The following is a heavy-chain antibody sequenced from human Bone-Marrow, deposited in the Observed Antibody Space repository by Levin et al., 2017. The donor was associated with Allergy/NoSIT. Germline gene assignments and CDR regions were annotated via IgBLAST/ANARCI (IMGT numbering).Heavy chain of an antibody. V-gene: IGHV3-30*18. D-gene: IGHD3/OR15-3a*01. CDR1: GFTFNNDG. Sequence: GGSLRLSCAASGFTFNNDGIHWVRQAPGKGLEWVAVISFDGNDQFYADSVKGRFTISRDNSKNTAYLHMYSLTTEDTAMYYCAKDRTPDNVGTGFFHPSLSFDPWGQGTLVIVSS. CDR3: AKDRTPDNVGTGFFHPSLSFDP. CDR2: ISFDGNDQ. J-gene: IGHJ5*02.